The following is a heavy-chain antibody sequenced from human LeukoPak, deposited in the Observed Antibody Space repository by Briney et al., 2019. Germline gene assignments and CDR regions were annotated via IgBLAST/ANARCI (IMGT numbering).Heavy chain of an antibody. CDR1: GYTFTGYY. CDR3: ATGGRTDGLNFDY. Sequence: GASVKVSCKASGYTFTGYYMHWVRQAPGKGLEWMGGFDPEDGETIYAQKFQGRVTMTEDTSTDTAYMELSSLRSEDTAVYYCATGGRTDGLNFDYWGQGTLVTVSS. CDR2: FDPEDGET. D-gene: IGHD3-16*01. V-gene: IGHV1-24*01. J-gene: IGHJ4*02.